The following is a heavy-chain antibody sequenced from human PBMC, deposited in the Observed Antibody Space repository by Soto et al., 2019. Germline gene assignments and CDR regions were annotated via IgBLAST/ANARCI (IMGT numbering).Heavy chain of an antibody. Sequence: ASVKVSCKASGYTFTSYAMHWVRQAPGQRLEWMGWINAGNGNTKYSQKFQGRVTITRDTSASTAYMELSSLRSEDTAVYYCARSIVVVTALDYWGQGTRVTVSS. CDR3: ARSIVVVTALDY. CDR1: GYTFTSYA. J-gene: IGHJ4*02. D-gene: IGHD2-21*02. CDR2: INAGNGNT. V-gene: IGHV1-3*01.